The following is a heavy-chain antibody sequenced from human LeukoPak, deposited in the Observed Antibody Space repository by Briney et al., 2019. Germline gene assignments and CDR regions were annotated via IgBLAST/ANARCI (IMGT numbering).Heavy chain of an antibody. J-gene: IGHJ4*02. D-gene: IGHD3-22*01. V-gene: IGHV1-2*02. Sequence: ASVKVSCKASGYTFTGYYMHWPRQAPGQGLEWMGWINPNSGGTNYAQKFQGRVTMTRDTSISTAYMELSRLRSDDTAVYYCARQWVSSGYQVFDYWGQGTLVTVSS. CDR2: INPNSGGT. CDR1: GYTFTGYY. CDR3: ARQWVSSGYQVFDY.